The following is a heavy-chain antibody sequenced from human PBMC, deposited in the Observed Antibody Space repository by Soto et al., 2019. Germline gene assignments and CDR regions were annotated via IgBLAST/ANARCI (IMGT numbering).Heavy chain of an antibody. J-gene: IGHJ6*02. Sequence: SETLSLTCTVSGGSISSGGYYRSWIRQHPGKGLEWIGYIYYSGSTYYNPSLKSRVTISVDTSKNQFSLKLSSVTAADTAVYYCARDRGFWSGYYTRTYGMDVWGQGTTVTVSS. CDR1: GGSISSGGYY. CDR3: ARDRGFWSGYYTRTYGMDV. CDR2: IYYSGST. V-gene: IGHV4-31*03. D-gene: IGHD3-3*01.